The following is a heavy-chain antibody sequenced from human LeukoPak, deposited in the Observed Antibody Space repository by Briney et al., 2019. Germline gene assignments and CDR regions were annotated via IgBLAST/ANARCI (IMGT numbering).Heavy chain of an antibody. J-gene: IGHJ4*02. CDR1: GYTFTGYY. CDR2: INPNSGGT. D-gene: IGHD3-16*01. CDR3: ARDQVLRPHDY. Sequence: GASVKVSCKASGYTFTGYYMHWVRQAPGQGLEWMGWINPNSGGTNYAQKFHGRVPMTRDTSISTAYMELSRLRSDDTAVYYCARDQVLRPHDYWGQGTLVTVSS. V-gene: IGHV1-2*02.